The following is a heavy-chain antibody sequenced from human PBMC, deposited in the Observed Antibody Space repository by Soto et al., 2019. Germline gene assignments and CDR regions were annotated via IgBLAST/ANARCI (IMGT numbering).Heavy chain of an antibody. CDR3: ASAFPTAGYGSGWYDY. CDR2: VNDRGNT. D-gene: IGHD6-19*01. CDR1: GGSISGFY. Sequence: QVQLQESGPGLVKPSETLSLTCTVSGGSISGFYWSWIRQPPGKGLEWIGYVNDRGNTNYNPSLKSRVTISVDTSKNQFSLKLGSVTAADTAEYYCASAFPTAGYGSGWYDYWGQGALVTGSS. J-gene: IGHJ4*02. V-gene: IGHV4-59*01.